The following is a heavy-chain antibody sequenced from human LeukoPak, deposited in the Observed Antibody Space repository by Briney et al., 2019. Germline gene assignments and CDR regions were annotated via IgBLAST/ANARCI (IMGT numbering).Heavy chain of an antibody. CDR2: ISSSGSTI. CDR1: GFTFSSYE. J-gene: IGHJ3*02. Sequence: PGGSLRLSCAASGFTFSSYEMNWVRQAPGKGLEWVSYISSSGSTIYYADSVKGRFTISRDNAKNSLYLQMNSLRAEDTAVYYCARDESDWNPTYDAFDIWGQGTLVTVSS. V-gene: IGHV3-48*03. D-gene: IGHD2-21*01. CDR3: ARDESDWNPTYDAFDI.